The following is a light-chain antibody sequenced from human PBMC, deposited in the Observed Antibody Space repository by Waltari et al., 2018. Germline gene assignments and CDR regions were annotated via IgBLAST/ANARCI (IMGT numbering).Light chain of an antibody. CDR3: AAWDDSLRGVV. V-gene: IGLV1-47*01. J-gene: IGLJ2*01. CDR1: RSTIGRHY. CDR2: RNY. Sequence: QSVLTQPPSASGPPGQRVTISCSGSRSTIGRHYVYWYQQLPGTAPKLLILRNYQRPSGVPDRFSGSKSGTSASLAIRGLRSEDEADYYCAAWDDSLRGVVFGGGTKLTVL.